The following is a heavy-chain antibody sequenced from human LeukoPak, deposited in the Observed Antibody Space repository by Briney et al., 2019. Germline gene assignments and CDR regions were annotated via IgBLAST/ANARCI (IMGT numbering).Heavy chain of an antibody. CDR3: AGCPHVYYYYCGMDV. V-gene: IGHV4-39*01. CDR2: IYYSGST. J-gene: IGHJ6*02. CDR1: GGSISSSSYY. Sequence: PSETLSLTCTVSGGSISSSSYYWGWIRQPPGKGLEWIGSIYYSGSTYYNPSLKSRVTISVDTSKNQFSLKLSSVTAADTAVYYCAGCPHVYYYYCGMDVWGQGTTVTVSS. D-gene: IGHD3-16*01.